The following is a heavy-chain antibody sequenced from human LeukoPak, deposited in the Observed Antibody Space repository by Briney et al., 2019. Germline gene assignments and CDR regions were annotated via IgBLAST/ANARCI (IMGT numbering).Heavy chain of an antibody. Sequence: PSETLSLTCAVYGGSFSGYYWSWIRQPPGKGLEWIGEINHSGSTNYNPSLKSRVTISVDTSKNQFSLKLSSVTAADTAVYYCARAGKKLEWLLWGLRGFDYWGQGTLVTVSS. CDR1: GGSFSGYY. J-gene: IGHJ4*02. CDR2: INHSGST. V-gene: IGHV4-34*01. CDR3: ARAGKKLEWLLWGLRGFDY. D-gene: IGHD3-3*01.